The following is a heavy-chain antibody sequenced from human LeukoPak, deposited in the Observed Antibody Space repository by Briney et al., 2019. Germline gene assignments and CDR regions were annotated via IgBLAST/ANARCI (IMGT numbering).Heavy chain of an antibody. V-gene: IGHV3-9*01. CDR2: ISWNSGSI. J-gene: IGHJ4*02. D-gene: IGHD3-3*01. CDR1: GFTFDDYA. Sequence: GGSLRLSCAASGFTFDDYAMHWVRQAPGKGPEWVSGISWNSGSIGYADSVKGRFTISRDNAKNSLYLQMNNLRAEDTALYYCAKDRYDFWSGYYDYWGQGTLVTVSS. CDR3: AKDRYDFWSGYYDY.